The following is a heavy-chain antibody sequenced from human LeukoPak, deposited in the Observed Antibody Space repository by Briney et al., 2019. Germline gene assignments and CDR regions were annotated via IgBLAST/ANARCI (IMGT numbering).Heavy chain of an antibody. Sequence: GGSLRLSCAASGNYWMHWVRQVPGKGLVWVSHINSDGSWTSYADSVKGRFTISKDNAKNTLYLQMNSLRAEDTAVYYCAREGVAVAGELDYWGQGTLVTVSS. CDR1: GNYW. J-gene: IGHJ4*02. CDR2: INSDGSWT. D-gene: IGHD6-19*01. V-gene: IGHV3-74*01. CDR3: AREGVAVAGELDY.